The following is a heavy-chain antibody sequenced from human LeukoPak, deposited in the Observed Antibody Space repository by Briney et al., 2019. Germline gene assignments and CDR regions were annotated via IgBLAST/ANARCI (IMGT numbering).Heavy chain of an antibody. CDR3: AKDGWFGELMNYFDY. Sequence: GGSLRLSCTGSGFTFGDYAISWVRQAPGKGLEWVSAISGSGGSIYYADSVKGRFTISRDNSKNTLYLQMNSLRAEDTAVYYCAKDGWFGELMNYFDYWGQGTLVTVSS. J-gene: IGHJ4*02. D-gene: IGHD3-10*01. V-gene: IGHV3-23*01. CDR1: GFTFGDYA. CDR2: ISGSGGSI.